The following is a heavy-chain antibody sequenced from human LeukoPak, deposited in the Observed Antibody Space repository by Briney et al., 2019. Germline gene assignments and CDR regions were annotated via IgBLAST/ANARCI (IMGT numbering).Heavy chain of an antibody. CDR2: ISGSGGST. V-gene: IGHV3-23*01. CDR3: AKAGALSTVTPFDY. J-gene: IGHJ4*02. D-gene: IGHD4-17*01. CDR1: GFTFSSYA. Sequence: GGSLRLSCAASGFTFSSYAMSWVRQTPGKGLEWVSAISGSGGSTYYADSVKGRFTISRDNSKNTLYLQMNSLRAEDTAVYYCAKAGALSTVTPFDYWGQGTLVTVSS.